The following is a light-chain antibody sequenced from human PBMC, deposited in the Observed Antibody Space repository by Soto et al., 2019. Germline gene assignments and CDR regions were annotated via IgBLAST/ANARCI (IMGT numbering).Light chain of an antibody. CDR1: ISDVGYYNY. V-gene: IGLV2-14*01. CDR3: SSYTRSSSVL. J-gene: IGLJ2*01. CDR2: EVR. Sequence: QSALTQPASVSGSPGQSITISCTGTISDVGYYNYVSWYQQHPGKAPKVLIYEVRNRPSGASSRFSGSKSGNTAFLTISGLQPEDEADYYCSSYTRSSSVLFGGGTKVTVL.